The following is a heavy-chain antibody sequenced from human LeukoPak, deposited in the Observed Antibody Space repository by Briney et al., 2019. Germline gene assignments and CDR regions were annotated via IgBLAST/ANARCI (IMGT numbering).Heavy chain of an antibody. Sequence: PSQTLSLTCTVSGGSISSGGYYWTWIRQPAGKRLEWIGRIYASGSTNYNPSLKSRLTISVDTSKNQFSLNLSSVTAADTAVYYCARSYSSSSVVSYYYYYMDVWGKGTTVTVSS. V-gene: IGHV4-61*02. CDR2: IYASGST. CDR3: ARSYSSSSVVSYYYYYMDV. CDR1: GGSISSGGYY. J-gene: IGHJ6*03. D-gene: IGHD6-13*01.